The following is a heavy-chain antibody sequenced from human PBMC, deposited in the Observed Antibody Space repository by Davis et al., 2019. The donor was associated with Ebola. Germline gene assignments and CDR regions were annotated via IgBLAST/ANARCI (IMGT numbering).Heavy chain of an antibody. CDR2: INAGNGNT. CDR1: GGTFSSYA. Sequence: ASVKVSCKASGGTFSSYAISWVRQAPGQRLEWMGWINAGNGNTKYSQKFQGRVTMTRDTSTRTVYMELSSLRSEDTAVYYCTGDIVVVVRWGQGTLVTVSS. D-gene: IGHD2-15*01. V-gene: IGHV1-3*01. J-gene: IGHJ4*02. CDR3: TGDIVVVVR.